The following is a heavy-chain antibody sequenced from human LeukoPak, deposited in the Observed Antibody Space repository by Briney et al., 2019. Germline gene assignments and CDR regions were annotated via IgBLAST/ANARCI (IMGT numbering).Heavy chain of an antibody. CDR1: GGSFSGYY. V-gene: IGHV4-34*01. J-gene: IGHJ5*02. Sequence: SETLSLTCAVYGGSFSGYYWSWIRQPPGKGLEWIGEINHSGSTNYNPSLKSRVTISLDTSKNQLSLKLISVTAADTAVYYCARGTDWYSSHFDPWGQGILVTVSS. CDR3: ARGTDWYSSHFDP. CDR2: INHSGST. D-gene: IGHD3-9*01.